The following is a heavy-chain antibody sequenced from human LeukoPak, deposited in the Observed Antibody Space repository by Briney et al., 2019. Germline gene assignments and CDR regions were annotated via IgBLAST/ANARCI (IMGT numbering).Heavy chain of an antibody. Sequence: ASVKVSCKASGGTFSSYAISWVRQAPGQGLEWMGGIIPIFGTANYAQKFQGRVTITADESTITAYMELSSLRSEDTAVYYCAREGAAMVRGVIGYYYMDVWGKGTTVTISS. D-gene: IGHD3-10*01. V-gene: IGHV1-69*01. CDR1: GGTFSSYA. CDR2: IIPIFGTA. J-gene: IGHJ6*03. CDR3: AREGAAMVRGVIGYYYMDV.